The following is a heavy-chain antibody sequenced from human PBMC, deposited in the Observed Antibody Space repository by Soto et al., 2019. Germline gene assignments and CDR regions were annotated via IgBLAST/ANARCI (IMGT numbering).Heavy chain of an antibody. J-gene: IGHJ6*02. CDR2: IYYSGST. D-gene: IGHD3-22*01. CDR1: GGSISSYY. Sequence: SETPSLTCTVSGGSISSYYWSWIRQPPGKGLEWIGYIYYSGSTNYNPSLKSRVTISVDTSKNQFSLKLSSVTAADTAVYYCAREAITMIAMDVWGQGTTVTVSS. CDR3: AREAITMIAMDV. V-gene: IGHV4-59*01.